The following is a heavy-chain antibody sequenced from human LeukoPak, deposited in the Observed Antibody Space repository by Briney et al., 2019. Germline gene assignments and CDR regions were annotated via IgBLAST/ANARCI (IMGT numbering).Heavy chain of an antibody. D-gene: IGHD3-9*01. CDR1: GFTFSNYA. CDR2: ILGSGGST. V-gene: IGHV3-23*01. CDR3: AKWGDNDVLTGYYVPDY. Sequence: GASLRLSCAASGFTFSNYAMSWVRQAPGKRLEWVSAILGSGGSTYYVDSVKGRFTVSRDNSKSTLYLQMNSLRAEDTALYYCAKWGDNDVLTGYYVPDYWGQGTLVTVSS. J-gene: IGHJ4*02.